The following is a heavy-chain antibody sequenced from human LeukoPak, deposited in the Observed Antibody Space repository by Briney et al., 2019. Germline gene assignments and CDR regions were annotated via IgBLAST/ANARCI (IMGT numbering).Heavy chain of an antibody. Sequence: GGSLRLSCAASGFTFSSYTMNWVRQAPGTGLEWVSSIDTGSSSIYYADSVKGRFTVSRDNAKNSLFLQMNSLRAEDTAVYYCAGDVGWEFGQWGQGTLVTVSS. CDR1: GFTFSSYT. CDR3: AGDVGWEFGQ. D-gene: IGHD3-10*01. J-gene: IGHJ4*02. CDR2: IDTGSSSI. V-gene: IGHV3-21*01.